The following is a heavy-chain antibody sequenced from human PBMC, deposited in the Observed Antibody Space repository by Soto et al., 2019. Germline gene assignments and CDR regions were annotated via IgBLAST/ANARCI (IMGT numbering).Heavy chain of an antibody. CDR3: ARWTRGSGSYWTLYYYGMDV. CDR2: INHSGSP. Sequence: PSETLSFTCAVYVGSFSGYYWSWIRQPPGKGLECIWEINHSGSPNYNPSLKSRVTISVDTSKNQFSLKLSSVTAADTAVYYCARWTRGSGSYWTLYYYGMDVWGPGTTVT. D-gene: IGHD3-10*01. CDR1: VGSFSGYY. J-gene: IGHJ6*01. V-gene: IGHV4-34*01.